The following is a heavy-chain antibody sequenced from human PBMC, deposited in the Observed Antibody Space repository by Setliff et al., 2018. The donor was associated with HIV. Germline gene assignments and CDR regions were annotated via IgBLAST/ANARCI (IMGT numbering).Heavy chain of an antibody. Sequence: SETLSLTCTVSGGSISSKSYYWGWIRQPPGKGLVWIGSIYYSGSTYYNPSLKSRVAISVDKSKNQFSLKLSSVTAADTAVDSCARGLTSVAGWGQGTLVTVSS. CDR1: GGSISSKSYY. D-gene: IGHD6-19*01. CDR2: IYYSGST. J-gene: IGHJ4*02. V-gene: IGHV4-39*01. CDR3: ARGLTSVAG.